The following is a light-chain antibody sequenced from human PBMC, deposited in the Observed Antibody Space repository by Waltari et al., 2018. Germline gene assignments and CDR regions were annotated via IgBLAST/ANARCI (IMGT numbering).Light chain of an antibody. J-gene: IGKJ3*01. CDR1: QSISSQ. V-gene: IGKV3-15*01. CDR3: QQYHESPPIT. Sequence: EIVMTKSPATLSVSPGERATLSCRASQSISSQLAWYQQKPGKAHRHLIYGASTRATGIPASFSGSGSGTEFTLTISSLQSEDFAVYFCQQYHESPPITFGPGTKVDIK. CDR2: GAS.